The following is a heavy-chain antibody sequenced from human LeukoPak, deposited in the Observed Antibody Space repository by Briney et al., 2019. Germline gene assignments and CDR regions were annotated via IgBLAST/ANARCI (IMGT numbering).Heavy chain of an antibody. D-gene: IGHD1-14*01. J-gene: IGHJ6*03. CDR3: ARGPTEPFYYYYMDV. Sequence: PSQTLSLTCTVSGGSISSGSFYWTWIRQPVRKGLEWIGRISSTGTTNYNPSLKSRVTISVDTSKNQFSLKLSSVTAADTAVYYCARGPTEPFYYYYMDVWGKGTTVTVSS. CDR1: GGSISSGSFY. CDR2: ISSTGTT. V-gene: IGHV4-61*02.